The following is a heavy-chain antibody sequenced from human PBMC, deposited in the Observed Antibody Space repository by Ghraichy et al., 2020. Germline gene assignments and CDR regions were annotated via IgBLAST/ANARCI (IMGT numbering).Heavy chain of an antibody. CDR1: GFTFDSYA. CDR3: AKQAGSGSYYGAYYFDY. J-gene: IGHJ4*02. V-gene: IGHV3-23*01. Sequence: GGSLRLSCAASGFTFDSYAMSWVRQAPGKGLEWVSNTSASGGTTYYADSVKGRFTISRDNSKNTAYLQMNSLRAEDTAVYYCAKQAGSGSYYGAYYFDYWGQGTLVTVSS. D-gene: IGHD3-10*01. CDR2: TSASGGTT.